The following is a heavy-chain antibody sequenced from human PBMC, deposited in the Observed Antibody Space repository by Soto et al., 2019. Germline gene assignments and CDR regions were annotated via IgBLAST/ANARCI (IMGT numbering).Heavy chain of an antibody. D-gene: IGHD2-21*02. CDR3: ASHVTTYTPWLDP. CDR2: IYYSGST. Sequence: PSETLSLTCTVSGGSISSSGYYWGWIRQPPGKGLEWIGSIYYSGSTYYNPSLKSRVTISVDTSKNQFSLKLSSVTAADTAVYYCASHVTTYTPWLDPGGQGTLVTVSS. J-gene: IGHJ5*02. CDR1: GGSISSSGYY. V-gene: IGHV4-39*01.